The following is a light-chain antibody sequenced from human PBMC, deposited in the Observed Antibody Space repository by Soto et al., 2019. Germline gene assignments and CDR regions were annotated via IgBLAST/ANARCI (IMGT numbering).Light chain of an antibody. Sequence: DIQMTQSPSSLSASVGDRVTLTCRASEYIITYLNWYQQKPGKAPKLLIYAASSLQSGAPSRFSGSGSVTDFTLTISSLHPEDFAIYYCQQSYTTPFTFGPGTRVDI. CDR1: EYIITY. CDR3: QQSYTTPFT. V-gene: IGKV1-39*01. CDR2: AAS. J-gene: IGKJ3*01.